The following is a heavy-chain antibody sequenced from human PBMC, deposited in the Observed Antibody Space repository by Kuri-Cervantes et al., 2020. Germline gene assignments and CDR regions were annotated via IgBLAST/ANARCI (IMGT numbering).Heavy chain of an antibody. D-gene: IGHD5-18*01. J-gene: IGHJ2*01. V-gene: IGHV3-9*01. CDR1: GFTFDDYA. CDR2: ISWNSGTI. Sequence: SLKISCAASGFTFDDYAMHWVRQVAGKGLEWVSSISWNSGTIGYADSVKGRFTVSRDNAKNSLYLQMNSLRTEDTALYYRAKGYSYGSYWYFDLWGRGTLVTVSS. CDR3: AKGYSYGSYWYFDL.